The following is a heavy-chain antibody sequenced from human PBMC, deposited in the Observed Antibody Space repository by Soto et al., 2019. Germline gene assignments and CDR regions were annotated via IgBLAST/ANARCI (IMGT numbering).Heavy chain of an antibody. J-gene: IGHJ4*02. V-gene: IGHV1-18*01. Sequence: QVQLVQSGAEVKKPGDSVRVSCKASGYTFTSYGIGWVRQAPGQGLEWMGWISANNGNTKYAQKVQGRVTMTTDASTSTANMELRSLRSDDADVYYCASDGYFDHWGQGTLVTVSS. CDR3: ASDGYFDH. CDR2: ISANNGNT. CDR1: GYTFTSYG.